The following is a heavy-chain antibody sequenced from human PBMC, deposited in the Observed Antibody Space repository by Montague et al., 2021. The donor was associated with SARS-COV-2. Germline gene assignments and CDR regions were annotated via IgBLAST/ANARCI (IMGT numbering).Heavy chain of an antibody. D-gene: IGHD1-20*01. Sequence: SETLSLTCTVSGGSISSSSYYWGWIRQPPGKGLEWIGSIYYSGSTYYNPSLKSRVTISVDTSKNQFSLKLSSVTAADTAVYYCARRVTGTTVHYYYCGMDVWGQGTTVTVSS. V-gene: IGHV4-39*01. CDR3: ARRVTGTTVHYYYCGMDV. J-gene: IGHJ6*02. CDR2: IYYSGST. CDR1: GGSISSSSYY.